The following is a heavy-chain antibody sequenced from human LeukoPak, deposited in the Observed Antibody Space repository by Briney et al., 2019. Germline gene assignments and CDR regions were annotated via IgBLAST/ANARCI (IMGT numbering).Heavy chain of an antibody. CDR3: AIQARGYYYPSDF. V-gene: IGHV3-23*01. Sequence: GGSLRLSCAASGFIFSTYAMSWVRQAPGKGLEWVSSVSGSADSTYYADAVRGRFTISRDNSRNTLFLQMNSLRAEDTAVYYCAIQARGYYYPSDFWGQGTLVTVSS. D-gene: IGHD2/OR15-2a*01. J-gene: IGHJ4*02. CDR2: VSGSADST. CDR1: GFIFSTYA.